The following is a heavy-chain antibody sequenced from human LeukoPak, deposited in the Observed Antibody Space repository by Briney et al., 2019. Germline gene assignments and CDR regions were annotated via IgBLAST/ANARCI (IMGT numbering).Heavy chain of an antibody. D-gene: IGHD1-26*01. Sequence: GTSVKVSCKASGFTFTRSAVQWERQARGQRLEWIGWIVVGTGSTYYAQKFQERVTITRDMSTSTVYMELSSLRSEDTAVYYCTTEFGRATKESEFDFWGQGTLVTVSS. J-gene: IGHJ4*02. CDR2: IVVGTGST. CDR3: TTEFGRATKESEFDF. CDR1: GFTFTRSA. V-gene: IGHV1-58*01.